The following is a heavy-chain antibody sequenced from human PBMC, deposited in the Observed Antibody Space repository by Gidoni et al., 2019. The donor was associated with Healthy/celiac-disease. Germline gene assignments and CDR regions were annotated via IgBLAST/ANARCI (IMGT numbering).Heavy chain of an antibody. CDR1: GGSISSYY. CDR2: SYYSGST. J-gene: IGHJ4*02. Sequence: QVQLQESGPGLVKPSETLSLTCTVSGGSISSYYWSWIRQPPGKGLEWIGYSYYSGSTNYNPSLKSRVTISVDTSKNQFSLKLSSVTAADTAVYYCARQMVAYCGGDCSYFDYWGQGTLVTVSS. D-gene: IGHD2-21*02. CDR3: ARQMVAYCGGDCSYFDY. V-gene: IGHV4-59*08.